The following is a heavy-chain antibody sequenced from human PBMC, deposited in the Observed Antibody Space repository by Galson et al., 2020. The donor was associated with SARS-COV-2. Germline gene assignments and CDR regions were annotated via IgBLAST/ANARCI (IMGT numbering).Heavy chain of an antibody. J-gene: IGHJ6*03. CDR1: GGTFSSYA. Sequence: SVKVSCKASGGTFSSYAISWVRQAPGQGLEWMGGIIPILGIANYAQKFQGRVTITADKSTSTAYMELSSLRSEDTAVYYCASHPTAATHDYYYYYYMDVWGKVTTVTVSS. CDR2: IIPILGIA. CDR3: ASHPTAATHDYYYYYYMDV. D-gene: IGHD2-15*01. V-gene: IGHV1-69*10.